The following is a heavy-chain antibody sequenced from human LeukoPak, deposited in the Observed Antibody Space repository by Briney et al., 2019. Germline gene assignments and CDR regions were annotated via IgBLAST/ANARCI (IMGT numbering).Heavy chain of an antibody. J-gene: IGHJ4*02. CDR2: INTNTGNP. CDR3: ARDLYNDGNDYTGAF. CDR1: GYTFTSYA. Sequence: GASVKVSCKASGYTFTSYAMNWVRQAPGQGLEWMGWINTNTGNPTYAQGFTGRFVFSLDTSVTTAYLQINSLKTEDTAVYFCARDLYNDGNDYTGAFWGQGTLVTVSS. V-gene: IGHV7-4-1*02. D-gene: IGHD3-22*01.